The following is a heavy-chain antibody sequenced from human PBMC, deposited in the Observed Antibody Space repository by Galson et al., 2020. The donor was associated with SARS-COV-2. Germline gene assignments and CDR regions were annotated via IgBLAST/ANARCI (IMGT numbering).Heavy chain of an antibody. V-gene: IGHV1-46*01. CDR3: ARDDHKWSFDY. J-gene: IGHJ4*02. D-gene: IGHD2-15*01. CDR2: IYPDGGSV. CDR1: GYTFSTFY. Sequence: ASVKVSCKASGYTFSTFYIHWVRLAPGQGLEWMGRIYPDGGSVIYAQSLQGRVTVTRDTSTSTVFMELSSLRSEDTAMYYCARDDHKWSFDYWGQGTQVTVSS.